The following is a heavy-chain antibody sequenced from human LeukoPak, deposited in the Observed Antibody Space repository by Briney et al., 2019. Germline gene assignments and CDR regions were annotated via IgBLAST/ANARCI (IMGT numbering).Heavy chain of an antibody. J-gene: IGHJ5*02. CDR2: IKQDGSEK. V-gene: IGHV3-7*01. Sequence: GGSLRLSCAASGFTFSSYWMSWVRQAPGKGLEGVANIKQDGSEKYYVDSVKGRFTISRDNAKNSLYLQMNSLRAEDTAVYYCARAQKYCSGGSCYYWFDPWGQGTLVTVSS. CDR3: ARAQKYCSGGSCYYWFDP. D-gene: IGHD2-15*01. CDR1: GFTFSSYW.